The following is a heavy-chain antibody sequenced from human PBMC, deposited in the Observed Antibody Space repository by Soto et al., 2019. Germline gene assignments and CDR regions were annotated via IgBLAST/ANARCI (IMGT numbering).Heavy chain of an antibody. Sequence: SGGSLRLSCAASGFSVSSNYMTWVRQAPGKGLEWVSVIYSGGSTYYADSVKGRFTISRHNSKNTLYLQMNSLRAEDTAVYYCARESDGAFDYWGQGTLVTVSS. CDR2: IYSGGST. CDR1: GFSVSSNY. V-gene: IGHV3-53*04. J-gene: IGHJ4*02. CDR3: ARESDGAFDY. D-gene: IGHD4-17*01.